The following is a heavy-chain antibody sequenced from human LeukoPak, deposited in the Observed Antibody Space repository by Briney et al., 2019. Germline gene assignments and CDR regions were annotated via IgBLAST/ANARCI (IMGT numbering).Heavy chain of an antibody. CDR2: ISYDGSNK. Sequence: GGSLRLSCAASGFTFSSYAMHWVRQAPGKGLEWVAVISYDGSNKYYADSVKGRFTISRDNAKNSLYLQMNSLRAEDTAVYYCARDSSIYCSSTSCYPDYWGQGTLVTVSS. CDR3: ARDSSIYCSSTSCYPDY. V-gene: IGHV3-30*04. J-gene: IGHJ4*02. D-gene: IGHD2-2*01. CDR1: GFTFSSYA.